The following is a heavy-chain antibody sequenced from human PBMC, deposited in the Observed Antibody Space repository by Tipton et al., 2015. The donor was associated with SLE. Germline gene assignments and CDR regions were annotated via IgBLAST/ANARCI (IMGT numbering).Heavy chain of an antibody. CDR3: ASGGGYKWGWAW. J-gene: IGHJ4*02. CDR2: INHSGST. CDR1: GGSFSGYY. Sequence: TLSLTCAVYGGSFSGYYWSWIRQPPGKGLEWIGEINHSGSTNYNPSLKSRVTISRDNAKNSLYLQMNSLRAEDTAVYYCASGGGYKWGWAWWGQGTLVTVSS. D-gene: IGHD5-24*01. V-gene: IGHV4-34*01.